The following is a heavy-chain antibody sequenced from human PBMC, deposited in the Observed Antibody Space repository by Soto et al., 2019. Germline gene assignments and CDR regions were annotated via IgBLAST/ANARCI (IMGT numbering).Heavy chain of an antibody. CDR1: GGSISSGDYY. Sequence: SETLSLTCTVSGGSISSGDYYWSWIRQPPGKGLEWIGYIYYSGSTYYNPSLKSRVTISVDTSKNQFSLKLSSVTAADTAVYDCARDEYSYGYPDYWGQGTLVTVSS. CDR3: ARDEYSYGYPDY. J-gene: IGHJ4*02. CDR2: IYYSGST. V-gene: IGHV4-30-4*01. D-gene: IGHD5-18*01.